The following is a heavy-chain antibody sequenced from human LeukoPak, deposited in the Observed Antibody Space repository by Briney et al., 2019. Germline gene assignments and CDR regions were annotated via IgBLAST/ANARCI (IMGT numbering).Heavy chain of an antibody. CDR1: GFTFSSYG. D-gene: IGHD3-22*01. Sequence: GGSLRLSCAASGFTFSSYGMHWVRQAPGKGLEWVAFIRSDGSNKYYADSVKGRFTISRDNSKNTLYLQMNSLKPEDTAVYYCAKGHAMIVAYYYMDVWGKGTTVTVSS. V-gene: IGHV3-30*02. CDR2: IRSDGSNK. J-gene: IGHJ6*03. CDR3: AKGHAMIVAYYYMDV.